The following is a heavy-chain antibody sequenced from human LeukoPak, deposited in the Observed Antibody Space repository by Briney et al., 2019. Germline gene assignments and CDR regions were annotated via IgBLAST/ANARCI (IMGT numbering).Heavy chain of an antibody. J-gene: IGHJ6*04. V-gene: IGHV1-46*01. Sequence: GASVKVSCKASGYTFTSYYMHWVRQAPGQGLEWMGIINPSGGSTSYAQKFQGRVTITRNTSISTAYMELSSLRSEDTAVYYCALVPGYCSGGSCYKLDVWGKGTTVTVSS. D-gene: IGHD2-15*01. CDR3: ALVPGYCSGGSCYKLDV. CDR1: GYTFTSYY. CDR2: INPSGGST.